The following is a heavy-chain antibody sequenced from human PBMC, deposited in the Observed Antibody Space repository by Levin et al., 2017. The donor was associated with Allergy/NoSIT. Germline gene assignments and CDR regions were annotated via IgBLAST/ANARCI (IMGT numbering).Heavy chain of an antibody. CDR2: IKEDGSEG. Sequence: AGGSLRLSCAASGFIFSDYWMTWVRQTPGKGLEWVANIKEDGSEGFYVDSVKGRFTVSRDKAGQSVFLQMNSLRAEDTAVYYCASLGSVVTSNGALDYWGQGALVTVSS. J-gene: IGHJ4*02. CDR3: ASLGSVVTSNGALDY. CDR1: GFIFSDYW. V-gene: IGHV3-7*01. D-gene: IGHD2-15*01.